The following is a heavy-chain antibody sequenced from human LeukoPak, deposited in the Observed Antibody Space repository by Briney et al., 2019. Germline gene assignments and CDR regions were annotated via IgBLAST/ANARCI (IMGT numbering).Heavy chain of an antibody. CDR3: ARDRGDGYDYFWDY. CDR1: GGSISTYY. Sequence: SETLSLTCTVSGGSISTYYWSWIRQPPGKGLEWIGYIYYTGSTNYNPSLKSRVTISVDTSKNQFSLKLSSVTAANTAVYYCARDRGDGYDYFWDYWGQGTLVTVSS. V-gene: IGHV4-59*01. D-gene: IGHD5-12*01. CDR2: IYYTGST. J-gene: IGHJ4*02.